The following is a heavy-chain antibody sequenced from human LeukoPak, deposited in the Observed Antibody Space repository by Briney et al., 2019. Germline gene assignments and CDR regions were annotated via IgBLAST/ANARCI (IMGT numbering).Heavy chain of an antibody. V-gene: IGHV4-59*01. CDR3: ARMVRGVRSWFDP. CDR2: IYYSGST. CDR1: GGSISSYY. J-gene: IGHJ5*02. D-gene: IGHD3-10*01. Sequence: SETLSLTCTVSGGSISSYYWSWIRQPPGKGLEWIGYIYYSGSTDYNPSLKSQVTISVDTSKNQFSLKLSSVTAADTAVYYCARMVRGVRSWFDPWGQGTLVTVSS.